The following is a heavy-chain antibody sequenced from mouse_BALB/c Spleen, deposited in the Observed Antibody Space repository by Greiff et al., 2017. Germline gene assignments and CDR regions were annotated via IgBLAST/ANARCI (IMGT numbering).Heavy chain of an antibody. CDR2: INPSTGYT. J-gene: IGHJ4*01. V-gene: IGHV1-7*01. Sequence: QVQLQQPGAELAKPGASVKMSCKASGYTFTSYWMHWVKQRPGQGLEWIGYINPSTGYTEYNQKFKDKATLTADKSSSTAYMQLSSLTSEDSAVYYCERRGDYDRLDYWGQGTSVTVSS. CDR3: ERRGDYDRLDY. D-gene: IGHD2-4*01. CDR1: GYTFTSYW.